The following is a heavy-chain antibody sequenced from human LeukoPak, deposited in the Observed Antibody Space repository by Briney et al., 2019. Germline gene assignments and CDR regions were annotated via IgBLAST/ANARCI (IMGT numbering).Heavy chain of an antibody. D-gene: IGHD2-15*01. CDR2: IYHSGST. CDR3: ASPGSGDAFDI. J-gene: IGHJ3*02. V-gene: IGHV4-30-2*01. Sequence: SETLSLTCTVSGGSISSGGYYWSWIRQPPGKGLEWIGYIYHSGSTYYNPSLKSRVTISVDRSKNQFSLKLSSVTAADTAVYYCASPGSGDAFDIWGQGTMVTVSS. CDR1: GGSISSGGYY.